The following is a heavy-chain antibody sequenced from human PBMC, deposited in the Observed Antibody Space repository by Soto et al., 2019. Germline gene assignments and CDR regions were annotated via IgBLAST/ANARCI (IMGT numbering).Heavy chain of an antibody. V-gene: IGHV3-21*01. CDR2: ISSSSSYI. CDR1: GFTFSSYS. J-gene: IGHJ6*02. CDR3: ARDPTSDTLYGMDV. Sequence: PGGSLRLSCAASGFTFSSYSMNWVRQAPGKGLEWVSSISSSSSYIYYADSVKGRFTISRDNAKNSLYLQMNSLRDEDTAVYYCARDPTSDTLYGMDVWGQGTTVTVSS.